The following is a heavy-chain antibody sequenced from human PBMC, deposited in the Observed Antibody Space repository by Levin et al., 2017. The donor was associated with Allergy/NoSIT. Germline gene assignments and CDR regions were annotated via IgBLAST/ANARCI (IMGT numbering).Heavy chain of an antibody. CDR3: ARVNPYCFGGNCFSWRGPGDY. D-gene: IGHD2-15*01. CDR1: GYKFISYY. J-gene: IGHJ4*02. Sequence: ASVKVSCQASGYKFISYYIHWVRQAPGQGLEWMGIINPNGGSTTYAQKFQGRVTMTRDTSTSTVDMELSSLRSDDTAVYYCARVNPYCFGGNCFSWRGPGDYWGQGTLVTVSS. V-gene: IGHV1-46*01. CDR2: INPNGGST.